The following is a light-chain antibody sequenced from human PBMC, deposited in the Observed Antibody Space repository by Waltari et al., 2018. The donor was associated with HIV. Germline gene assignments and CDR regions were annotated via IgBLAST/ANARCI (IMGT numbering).Light chain of an antibody. Sequence: QSMLTQPPSVSAAPGQKVTISCSGTGSNPANNYLSWYQHLPGAAPKLVIYDNDNRPSGIPDRFSGSKSGASATLVITGLQTGDEGDYYCGTWDSSLNAGVFGGGTKLTVL. CDR3: GTWDSSLNAGV. V-gene: IGLV1-51*01. CDR1: GSNPANNY. J-gene: IGLJ3*02. CDR2: DND.